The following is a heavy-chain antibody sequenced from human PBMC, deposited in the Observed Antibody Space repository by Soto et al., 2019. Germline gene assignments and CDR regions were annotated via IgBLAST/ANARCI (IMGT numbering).Heavy chain of an antibody. V-gene: IGHV4-31*03. CDR2: IYYSGST. J-gene: IGHJ4*02. D-gene: IGHD5-12*01. CDR1: GGSISSGGYY. CDR3: ARARYSGLDY. Sequence: SETLSLTCTVSGGSISSGGYYWSWIRQHPGKGLEWIGYIYYSGSTYYNPSLKSRVTISVDTSKNQFSLKLSSVTAADTAVYYCARARYSGLDYWGQGTLVTVSS.